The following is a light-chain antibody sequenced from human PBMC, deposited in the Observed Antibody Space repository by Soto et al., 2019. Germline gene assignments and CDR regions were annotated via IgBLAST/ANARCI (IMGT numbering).Light chain of an antibody. V-gene: IGKV1-27*01. CDR3: QKYNSTPAT. Sequence: DNEMTQSPSSLSASVGDRVTITCRASQGIAHYVAWYQQKPGKVPKLLIYDASTLQSGVPSRFSGSGSRRDFTLTISSLEPEDVATYYCQKYNSTPATFGQGTKVDIK. CDR2: DAS. J-gene: IGKJ1*01. CDR1: QGIAHY.